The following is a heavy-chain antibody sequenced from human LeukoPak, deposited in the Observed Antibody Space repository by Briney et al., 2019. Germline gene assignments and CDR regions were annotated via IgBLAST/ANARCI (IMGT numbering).Heavy chain of an antibody. CDR3: ARDSSWEDYFDY. J-gene: IGHJ4*02. D-gene: IGHD1-26*01. CDR2: INPHSGGT. CDR1: GYTFIDYS. V-gene: IGHV1-2*02. Sequence: ASVKVSCKTFGYTFIDYSIHWVRQAPGQGLEWMGWINPHSGGTNYAQKFQGRVTMTRDTSISTAYMELSRLRSDDTAVYYCARDSSWEDYFDYWGQGTLVTVSS.